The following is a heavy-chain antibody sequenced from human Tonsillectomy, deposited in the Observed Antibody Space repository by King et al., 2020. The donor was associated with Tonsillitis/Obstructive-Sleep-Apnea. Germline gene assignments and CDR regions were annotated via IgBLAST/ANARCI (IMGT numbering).Heavy chain of an antibody. V-gene: IGHV3-33*01. J-gene: IGHJ3*02. CDR2: IWYDGSNK. CDR1: GFTFSSYG. CDR3: ARELGSGWVGDAFDI. D-gene: IGHD6-19*01. Sequence: QLVQSGGVVVQPGRSLRLSCAASGFTFSSYGMHWVRQAPGKGLEWVAVIWYDGSNKYYADSVKGRFTISRDNSKNTLYLQMNSLRAEDTAVYYCARELGSGWVGDAFDIWGQGTMVTVSS.